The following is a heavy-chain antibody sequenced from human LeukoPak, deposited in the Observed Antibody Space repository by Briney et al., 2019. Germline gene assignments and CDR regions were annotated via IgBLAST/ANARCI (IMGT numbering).Heavy chain of an antibody. CDR1: GGSISSSSYY. CDR3: ARYFRIAASIDY. V-gene: IGHV4-39*01. J-gene: IGHJ4*02. D-gene: IGHD6-6*01. CDR2: IYYSGST. Sequence: NPSETLSLTCTVPGGSISSSSYYWGWIRQPPGKGLEWIGSIYYSGSTYYNPSLKSRVTISVDTSKNQFSLKLSSVTAADTAVYYCARYFRIAASIDYWGQGTLVTVSS.